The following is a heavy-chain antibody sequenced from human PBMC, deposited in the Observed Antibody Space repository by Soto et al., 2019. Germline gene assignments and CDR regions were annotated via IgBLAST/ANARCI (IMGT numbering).Heavy chain of an antibody. V-gene: IGHV4-59*01. D-gene: IGHD6-6*01. J-gene: IGHJ6*02. CDR2: IHYSGIT. Sequence: SETLSLTCSVSGVSIRTYYWNWIRQPPGGGLEWIAYIHYSGITNYSPSLRGRVSISIDRSNNEFSLKVSSVTAADTAVYYCAGDRAEGSSSTPAGGMDVWGPGATVTVSS. CDR3: AGDRAEGSSSTPAGGMDV. CDR1: GVSIRTYY.